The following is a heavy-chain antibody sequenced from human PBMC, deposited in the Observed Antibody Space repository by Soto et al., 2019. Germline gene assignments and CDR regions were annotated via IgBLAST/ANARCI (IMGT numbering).Heavy chain of an antibody. Sequence: ESLKICCKGAGYNFTTYWIAWVRQDPGKGLELMGITYPGDSVTRYSPSFQGQVTISADKSISTAYLQWSSLEASDTAMYYCARPIDYSSSSTGFDYWGQGTLVTVPQ. CDR3: ARPIDYSSSSTGFDY. CDR2: TYPGDSVT. CDR1: GYNFTTYW. J-gene: IGHJ4*02. V-gene: IGHV5-51*01. D-gene: IGHD6-6*01.